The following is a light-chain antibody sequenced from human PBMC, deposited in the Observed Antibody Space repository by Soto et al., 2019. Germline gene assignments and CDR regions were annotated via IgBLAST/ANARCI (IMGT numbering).Light chain of an antibody. V-gene: IGKV3-20*01. CDR3: QQYGSSPPKT. CDR2: GAS. CDR1: QSVSSSY. J-gene: IGKJ1*01. Sequence: EIVLTQSPVTLSLSPGERATLSCRASQSVSSSYLAWYQQKPGQAPRLLIYGASSRATGIPDRFSGSGSGTDFTLTIIRLEPEDFAVYYCQQYGSSPPKTFGQGTKVDIK.